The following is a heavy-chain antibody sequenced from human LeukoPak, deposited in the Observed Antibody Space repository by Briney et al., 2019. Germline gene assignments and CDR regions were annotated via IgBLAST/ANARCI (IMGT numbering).Heavy chain of an antibody. D-gene: IGHD1-26*01. Sequence: GGSLRLSCAASGFTFSSYWMSWVRQAPGKGQGRVANIKQDGSEKYYVDSVKGRFTISTDNAKNTLYLQMNSLSAEDTAVYYCAREGALTWFDFCGQGKVVIVSS. CDR1: GFTFSSYW. CDR2: IKQDGSEK. J-gene: IGHJ5*01. V-gene: IGHV3-7*01. CDR3: AREGALTWFDF.